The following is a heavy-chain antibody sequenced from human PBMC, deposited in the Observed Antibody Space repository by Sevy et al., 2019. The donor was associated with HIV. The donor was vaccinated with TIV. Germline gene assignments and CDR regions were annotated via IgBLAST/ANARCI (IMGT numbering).Heavy chain of an antibody. Sequence: GGSLRLSCAASGFTFSSYAMSWVRQAPGKGLEWVSAISGSGGSTYYADSVKGRFTISRDNSKNTLYLQMNSLRAEDTAAYYCAKVKGGSWYYYYYYMDVWGKGTTVTVSS. CDR1: GFTFSSYA. J-gene: IGHJ6*03. V-gene: IGHV3-23*01. CDR2: ISGSGGST. CDR3: AKVKGGSWYYYYYYMDV. D-gene: IGHD6-13*01.